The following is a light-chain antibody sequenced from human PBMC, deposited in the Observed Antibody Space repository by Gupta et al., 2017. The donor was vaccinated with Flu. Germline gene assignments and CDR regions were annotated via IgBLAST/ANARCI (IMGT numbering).Light chain of an antibody. CDR3: SSYAGSNNLV. Sequence: QSALTPPPSASGSPGKSVTISCTGTSSDIGGYNYVSWYQQHPGKAPKLMICEVSKRPSGVPDRFSGSKAGNTASLTVSGLQAEDEADYYCSSYAGSNNLVFGTGTKVTVL. V-gene: IGLV2-8*01. J-gene: IGLJ1*01. CDR2: EVS. CDR1: SSDIGGYNY.